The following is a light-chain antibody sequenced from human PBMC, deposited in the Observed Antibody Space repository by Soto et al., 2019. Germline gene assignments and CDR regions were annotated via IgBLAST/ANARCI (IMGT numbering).Light chain of an antibody. V-gene: IGLV2-14*01. CDR1: SSDIGGYNY. J-gene: IGLJ1*01. CDR2: EVS. CDR3: RSYTSSRILV. Sequence: QSALTQPASVSGSPGQSITISCTGTSSDIGGYNYVSWYQQHPGKAPKLMIYEVSNRPSGVSNRFSGSKSGNTASLTISGLQAEYEAAYYCRSYTSSRILVFGNRTKVT.